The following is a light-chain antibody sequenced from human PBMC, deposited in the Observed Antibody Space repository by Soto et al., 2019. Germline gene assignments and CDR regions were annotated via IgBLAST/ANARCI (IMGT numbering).Light chain of an antibody. J-gene: IGLJ1*01. CDR3: SSYTSITVPYL. CDR1: STDVGGFKY. Sequence: SALTQPASVSGSPGQSITISCTGTSTDVGGFKYVSWYQQHPGKVPKLLIFEVTNRPSGVSNRFSGSKSGNTASLTISGLQAEDEADYYCSSYTSITVPYLFGTGTKVTVL. V-gene: IGLV2-14*01. CDR2: EVT.